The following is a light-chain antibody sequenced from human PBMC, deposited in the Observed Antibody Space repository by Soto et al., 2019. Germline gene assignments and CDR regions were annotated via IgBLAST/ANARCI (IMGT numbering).Light chain of an antibody. Sequence: IQMTQSPSSVSASVGDRVTITCRASQGIGRWLAWYQQKPGKAPKLLIYAASSLQSGVSSRFSGSGSGTDFTLTITSLQPEDFATYYCQQHNSFPTFGQGTKLDIK. CDR2: AAS. CDR3: QQHNSFPT. CDR1: QGIGRW. J-gene: IGKJ2*01. V-gene: IGKV1-12*01.